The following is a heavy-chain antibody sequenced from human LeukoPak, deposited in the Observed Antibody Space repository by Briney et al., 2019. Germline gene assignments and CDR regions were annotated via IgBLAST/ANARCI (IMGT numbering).Heavy chain of an antibody. J-gene: IGHJ6*04. V-gene: IGHV1-3*01. CDR1: GCTFTSYA. CDR3: ARDRGSSTSRTYYYYYGMDV. CDR2: INAGNGNT. D-gene: IGHD2-2*01. Sequence: ASVKVSCKASGCTFTSYAMHWVRQAPEQRLEWMGWINAGNGNTKYSQEFQGRVTITRDTSASTAYMELSSLRSEDTAVYYCARDRGSSTSRTYYYYYGMDVWGKGTTVTVSS.